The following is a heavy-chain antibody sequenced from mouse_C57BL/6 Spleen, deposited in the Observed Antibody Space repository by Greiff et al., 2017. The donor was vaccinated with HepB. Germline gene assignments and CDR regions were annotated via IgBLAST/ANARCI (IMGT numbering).Heavy chain of an antibody. Sequence: QVHVKQSGAELARPGASVKMSCKASGYTFTSYTMHWVKQRPGQGLEWIGYINPSSGYTKYNQKFKDKATLTADKSSSTAYMQLSSLTSEDSAVYYCARSTVVATGGSWFAYWGQGTLVTVSA. CDR3: ARSTVVATGGSWFAY. CDR1: GYTFTSYT. CDR2: INPSSGYT. V-gene: IGHV1-4*01. D-gene: IGHD1-1*01. J-gene: IGHJ3*01.